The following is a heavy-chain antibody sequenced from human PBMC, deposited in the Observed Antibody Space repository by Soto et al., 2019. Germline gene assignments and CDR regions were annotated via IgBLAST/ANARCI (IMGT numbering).Heavy chain of an antibody. Sequence: GGSLRLSCAASGFTFSSYAMSWVRQAPGKGLEWVSAISGSGGSTYYADSVKGRFTISRDNSKNTLYLQMNSLRAEDTAVYYCEIRGAAHSGSSTPALDYWGQGTLVTVSS. CDR2: ISGSGGST. CDR3: EIRGAAHSGSSTPALDY. CDR1: GFTFSSYA. V-gene: IGHV3-23*01. D-gene: IGHD1-26*01. J-gene: IGHJ4*02.